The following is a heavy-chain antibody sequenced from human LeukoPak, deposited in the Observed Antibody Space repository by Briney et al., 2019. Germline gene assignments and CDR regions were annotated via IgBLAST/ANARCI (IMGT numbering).Heavy chain of an antibody. Sequence: GGSLRLSCAASAFTFSSYDMHWVRQAPGKGLEWVAVIWYDGSNKYYADSVKGRFTISRDNSKNTLYLQMNSLRGEDTAVYYCARPSGSYWYSDLWGRGTLVTVSS. CDR2: IWYDGSNK. CDR3: ARPSGSYWYSDL. V-gene: IGHV3-33*01. J-gene: IGHJ2*01. D-gene: IGHD1-26*01. CDR1: AFTFSSYD.